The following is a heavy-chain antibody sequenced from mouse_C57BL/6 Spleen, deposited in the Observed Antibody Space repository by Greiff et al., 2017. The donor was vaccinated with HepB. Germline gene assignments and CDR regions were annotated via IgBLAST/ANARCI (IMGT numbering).Heavy chain of an antibody. J-gene: IGHJ2*01. CDR2: IDPSDSYT. CDR1: GYTFTSYW. Sequence: QVQLQQPGAELVKPGASVKLSCKASGYTFTSYWMQWVKQRPGQGLEWIGEIDPSDSYTNYNQKFKGKATLTVDTSSSTAYMQLSSLTSEDSAVYYCARFHYGSSPDYWGQGTTLTVSS. D-gene: IGHD1-1*01. CDR3: ARFHYGSSPDY. V-gene: IGHV1-50*01.